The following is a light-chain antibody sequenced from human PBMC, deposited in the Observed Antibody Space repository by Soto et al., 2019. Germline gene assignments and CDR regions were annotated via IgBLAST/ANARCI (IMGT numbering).Light chain of an antibody. J-gene: IGKJ3*01. CDR2: AAS. CDR1: QGVNNN. CDR3: QEYNSAPFI. Sequence: DIQMTQSPSSLSASVGDRVTITCRASQGVNNNLAWYQHKSGKAPDLLIYAASTLQSVVPSRFSGSGYWTAFTLTISSLQPDDVATYYCQEYNSAPFIFGPGTKVDIK. V-gene: IGKV1-27*01.